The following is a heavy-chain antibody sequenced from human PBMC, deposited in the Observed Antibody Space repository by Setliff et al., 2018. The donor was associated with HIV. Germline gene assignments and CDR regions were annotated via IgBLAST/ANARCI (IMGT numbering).Heavy chain of an antibody. J-gene: IGHJ3*02. CDR2: VFYTGFA. Sequence: SETLSLTCTVSGDSIRGYYWSWIRQPPGKGLEWMGYVFYTGFAAYNPSLKSRLTISVDTSKNQFSLKLSSVTAADTAVYYCARRGYGYGYPIDAFDIWGQGRMVTVSS. D-gene: IGHD5-18*01. CDR1: GDSIRGYY. V-gene: IGHV4-59*08. CDR3: ARRGYGYGYPIDAFDI.